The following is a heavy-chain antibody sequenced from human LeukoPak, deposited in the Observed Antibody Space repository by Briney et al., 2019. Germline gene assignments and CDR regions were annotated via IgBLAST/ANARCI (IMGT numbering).Heavy chain of an antibody. CDR2: TYYRSKWGH. CDR1: GDSVSSNSAA. D-gene: IGHD3-10*01. J-gene: IGHJ5*02. CDR3: ARDILGEGST. V-gene: IGHV6-1*01. Sequence: SQTLSLTCAISGDSVSSNSAAWNWIKQSPSRGLEWLGRTYYRSKWGHDYALSVKSRITIDPDTSKNQFSLQLNSMTPEDTAVYYCARDILGEGSTWGQGTLVTVSS.